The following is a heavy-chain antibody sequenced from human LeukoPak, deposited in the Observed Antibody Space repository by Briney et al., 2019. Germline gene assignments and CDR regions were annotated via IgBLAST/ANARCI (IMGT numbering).Heavy chain of an antibody. J-gene: IGHJ5*02. CDR2: IYHSGST. CDR1: GYSISSGYY. D-gene: IGHD2-15*01. V-gene: IGHV4-38-2*02. Sequence: SETLSLTCTVSGYSISSGYYWGWIRQPPGKGLEWIGSIYHSGSTYYNPSLKSRVTISVDTSKNQFSLKLSSVTAADTAIYYCARDPATWWFDPWGQGTLVTVSS. CDR3: ARDPATWWFDP.